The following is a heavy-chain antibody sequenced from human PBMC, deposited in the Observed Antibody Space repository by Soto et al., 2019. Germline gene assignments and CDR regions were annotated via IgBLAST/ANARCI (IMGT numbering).Heavy chain of an antibody. CDR2: IYYSGST. Sequence: PSETLSLTCTVSGGSISGYFWNWIRQPPGKGLEWIGQIYYSGSTNYNPSPSLKSRVTISVDTSKRQFSLKVSSVTAADTAVYYCAARRRGYYAMDVWGQGTTVTVSS. CDR1: GGSISGYF. V-gene: IGHV4-59*01. CDR3: AARRRGYYAMDV. J-gene: IGHJ6*02.